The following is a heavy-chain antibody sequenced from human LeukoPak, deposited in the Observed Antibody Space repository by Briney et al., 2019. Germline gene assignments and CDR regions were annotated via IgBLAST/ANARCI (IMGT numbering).Heavy chain of an antibody. CDR1: GGSIRSSYYY. CDR3: ARVQPTGTGSSFDY. J-gene: IGHJ4*02. V-gene: IGHV4-61*05. Sequence: SETLSLTCTVSGGSIRSSYYYWGWIRQPPGKGLEWIGYIYYSGSTNYNPSLKSRVTISVDTSKNQFSLKLSSVTAADTAVYYCARVQPTGTGSSFDYWGQGTLVTVTS. D-gene: IGHD1-1*01. CDR2: IYYSGST.